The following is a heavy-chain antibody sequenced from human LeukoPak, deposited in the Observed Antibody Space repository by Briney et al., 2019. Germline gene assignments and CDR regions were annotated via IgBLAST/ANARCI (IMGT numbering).Heavy chain of an antibody. CDR2: INPNSGGT. CDR3: ASYYGSGSYYYYYYGMDV. CDR1: GYTFTGYY. J-gene: IGHJ6*02. D-gene: IGHD3-10*01. V-gene: IGHV1-2*06. Sequence: GASVTVSCKASGYTFTGYYMHWVRQAPGQGLEWMGRINPNSGGTNYAQKFQGRVTMTRDTSISTAYMELSRLRSDDTAVYYCASYYGSGSYYYYYYGMDVWGQGTTVTVSS.